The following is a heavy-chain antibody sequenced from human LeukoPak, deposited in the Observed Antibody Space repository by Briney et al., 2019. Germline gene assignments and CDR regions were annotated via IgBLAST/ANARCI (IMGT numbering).Heavy chain of an antibody. Sequence: PSETLSLTCTVSGGSISSYYWSWIRQPAGKGLEWIGRIYTSGSTNYNPSLKSRVTISVDTSRNQFSLKLSSVTAADTAVYYCARLVTRGYYDSSGRRIDAFDIWGQGTMVTVSS. CDR2: IYTSGST. V-gene: IGHV4-4*07. J-gene: IGHJ3*02. D-gene: IGHD3-22*01. CDR1: GGSISSYY. CDR3: ARLVTRGYYDSSGRRIDAFDI.